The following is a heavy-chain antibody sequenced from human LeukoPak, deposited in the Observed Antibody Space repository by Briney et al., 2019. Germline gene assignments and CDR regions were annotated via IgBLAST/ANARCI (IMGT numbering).Heavy chain of an antibody. J-gene: IGHJ4*02. D-gene: IGHD6-19*01. CDR3: AREPPQDSSGEFDY. V-gene: IGHV1-2*02. Sequence: ASVKVSCKASGYXFTGYYIHWVRQAPGQGLEWMGWINPYSGGTNYAQKFQGRVTMTRDTSISTAYMELSRLRSDDTAVYYCAREPPQDSSGEFDYWGQGTLVTVSS. CDR1: GYXFTGYY. CDR2: INPYSGGT.